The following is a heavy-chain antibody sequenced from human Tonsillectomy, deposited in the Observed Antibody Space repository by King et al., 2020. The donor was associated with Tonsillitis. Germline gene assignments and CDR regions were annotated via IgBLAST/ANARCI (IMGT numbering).Heavy chain of an antibody. CDR3: ARETGSRDAFDI. V-gene: IGHV1-46*01. D-gene: IGHD3-10*01. CDR1: GYTFTSYY. J-gene: IGHJ3*02. CDR2: INPSGGST. Sequence: DQLVQSGAEVKKPGASVKVSCKASGYTFTSYYMHWVRQAPGQGLEWMGIINPSGGSTTYAQKFQGRVTMTRDTSTSTVYMELSCRRSEDTAVYYCARETGSRDAFDIWGQGTMVTVAS.